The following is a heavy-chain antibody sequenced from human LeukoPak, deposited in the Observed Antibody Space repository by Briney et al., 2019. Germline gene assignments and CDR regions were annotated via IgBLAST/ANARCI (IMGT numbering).Heavy chain of an antibody. J-gene: IGHJ3*02. CDR3: ASKYSTWGAFDI. V-gene: IGHV4-59*01. D-gene: IGHD3-16*01. CDR1: GGSISSYY. CDR2: IYYSGST. Sequence: SETLSLTCTVSGGSISSYYWSWIRQPPGKGLEWIGYIYYSGSTSYNPSLKSRVTISVDTSKNQFSLKLSSVTAADTAVYYCASKYSTWGAFDIWGQGTMVTVSS.